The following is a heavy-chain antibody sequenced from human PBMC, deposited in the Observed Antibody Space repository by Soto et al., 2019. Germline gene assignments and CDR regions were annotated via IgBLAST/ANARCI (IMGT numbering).Heavy chain of an antibody. D-gene: IGHD3-3*01. CDR1: GFTFSSYA. Sequence: EVQLLESGGGLVQPGGSLRLSCAASGFTFSSYAMSWVRQAPGKGLEWVSGISGSGARTYYADSVKGRFTISRDNSKNTLYLQMSSLRAEDTAVYYCAKAHVDYDFWSGYYFDYWGQGTLVTVSS. CDR3: AKAHVDYDFWSGYYFDY. J-gene: IGHJ4*02. CDR2: ISGSGART. V-gene: IGHV3-23*01.